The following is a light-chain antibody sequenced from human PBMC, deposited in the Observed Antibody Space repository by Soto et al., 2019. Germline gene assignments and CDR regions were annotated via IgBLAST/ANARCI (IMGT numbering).Light chain of an antibody. V-gene: IGLV1-47*02. CDR3: NSHTASTTRI. CDR1: SSNIGSNY. Sequence: QSALTQPPSASGTPGQRVTISCSGSSSNIGSNYVYWYQALPGTAPKLFIHSNHQRPSGVPDRFSGSKYGTSASLAISGLRSEDEADYYCNSHTASTTRIFGTGTKLTVL. J-gene: IGLJ1*01. CDR2: SNH.